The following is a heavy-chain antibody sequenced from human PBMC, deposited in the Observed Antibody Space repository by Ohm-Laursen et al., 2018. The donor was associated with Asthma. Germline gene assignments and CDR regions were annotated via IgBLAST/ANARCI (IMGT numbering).Heavy chain of an antibody. J-gene: IGHJ4*02. CDR3: AKDLESYIAVAHKGFDY. CDR1: GFIFSDYD. D-gene: IGHD6-19*01. Sequence: FLRLSCSASGFIFSDYDMHWVRQAPGRGLEWVAVISYDGSNKYYADSVKGRFTISRDNSKNTLYLQMNSLRAEDTAVYYCAKDLESYIAVAHKGFDYWGQGTLVTVSS. V-gene: IGHV3-30*18. CDR2: ISYDGSNK.